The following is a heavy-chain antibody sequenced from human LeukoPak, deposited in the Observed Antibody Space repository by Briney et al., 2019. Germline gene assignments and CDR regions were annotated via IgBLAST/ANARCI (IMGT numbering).Heavy chain of an antibody. CDR1: GFTFSNAW. Sequence: GGSLRLSCAASGFTFSNAWMSWVRQAPGKGLEWGGRIKSKTDGGTTDYAAPVKGRFTISRDDSKNTLYLQMNSLKTEDTAVYYCTIGYSSSWCFDYWGQGTLVTVSS. CDR3: TIGYSSSWCFDY. V-gene: IGHV3-15*01. J-gene: IGHJ4*02. CDR2: IKSKTDGGTT. D-gene: IGHD6-13*01.